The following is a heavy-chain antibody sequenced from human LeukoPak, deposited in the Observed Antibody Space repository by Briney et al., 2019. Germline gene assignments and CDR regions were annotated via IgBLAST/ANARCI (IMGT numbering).Heavy chain of an antibody. D-gene: IGHD3-3*01. CDR3: ARERAYFDFWSGPAY. Sequence: GGSLRLSCAASGFTFSSYGMHWGRQAPGKGLEWVAVIWYDGSNKYYADSVKGRFTISRDNSKNTLYLQMNSLRAEDTAVYYCARERAYFDFWSGPAYWGQGTLVTVSS. CDR2: IWYDGSNK. V-gene: IGHV3-33*01. J-gene: IGHJ4*02. CDR1: GFTFSSYG.